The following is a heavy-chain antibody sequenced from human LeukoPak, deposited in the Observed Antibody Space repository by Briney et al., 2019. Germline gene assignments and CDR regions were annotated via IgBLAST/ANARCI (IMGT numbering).Heavy chain of an antibody. D-gene: IGHD6-19*01. J-gene: IGHJ4*02. Sequence: SETLSLTCSVSGGSISNSCYYWGWLRQPPGKGLEWIGSIFYSGATNSNPSLRSRLTISVDTSKNQYSLKLRSVTAADTAVYYCAREGYSSGWNDYWGQGILVTVSS. V-gene: IGHV4-39*07. CDR3: AREGYSSGWNDY. CDR2: IFYSGAT. CDR1: GGSISNSCYY.